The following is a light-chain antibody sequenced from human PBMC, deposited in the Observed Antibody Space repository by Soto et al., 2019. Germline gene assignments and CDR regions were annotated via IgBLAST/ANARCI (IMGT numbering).Light chain of an antibody. V-gene: IGKV3-11*01. CDR1: QSVSSY. CDR3: QQRSNWPPPIT. J-gene: IGKJ5*01. Sequence: PGERATLSCRASQSVSSYLAWYQQKPGQAPRLLIYDASNRATGIPARFSGSGSGTDFTLTISSLEPEDFAVYYCQQRSNWPPPITFGQGTRLEIK. CDR2: DAS.